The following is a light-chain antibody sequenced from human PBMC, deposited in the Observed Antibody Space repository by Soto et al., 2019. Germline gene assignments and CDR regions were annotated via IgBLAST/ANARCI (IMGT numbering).Light chain of an antibody. CDR2: DAS. J-gene: IGKJ5*01. Sequence: EIVLTQSPATLSLSPGERATLSCRASQSVSSYLAWYQQKPGQAPRLLIYDASNRATGIPARFSGSGSGTDFTLTISSLEPEDFAVYHCQQRSNWPPSITFGQWTRLEIK. V-gene: IGKV3-11*01. CDR3: QQRSNWPPSIT. CDR1: QSVSSY.